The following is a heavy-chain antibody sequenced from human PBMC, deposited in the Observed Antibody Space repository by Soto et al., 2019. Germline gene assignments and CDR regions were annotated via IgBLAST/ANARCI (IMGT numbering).Heavy chain of an antibody. V-gene: IGHV1-58*01. J-gene: IGHJ6*02. CDR2: IVVGSGNT. Sequence: SVKVSCKASGFTFTSSAVQWVRQARGQRLEWIGWIVVGSGNTNYAQKFQERVTITRDMSTSTAYMELSSLRSEDTAVYYCATEGVRPYHYYYGMDVWGQGTTVTVSS. CDR3: ATEGVRPYHYYYGMDV. CDR1: GFTFTSSA. D-gene: IGHD6-6*01.